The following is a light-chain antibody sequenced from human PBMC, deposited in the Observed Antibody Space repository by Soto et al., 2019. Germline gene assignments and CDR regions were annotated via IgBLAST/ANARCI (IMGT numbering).Light chain of an antibody. V-gene: IGKV1-39*01. CDR1: QRVITY. CDR3: QQRYSNPLT. CDR2: ATS. Sequence: DVQMTQSASSLSASVEDRVTIACRASQRVITYLNWYKQKPGKAPKLLIHATSSLESGVPSRFSGSGSGTEFTLTISSLQPEDFATYYCQQRYSNPLTFGGGTKVHI. J-gene: IGKJ4*01.